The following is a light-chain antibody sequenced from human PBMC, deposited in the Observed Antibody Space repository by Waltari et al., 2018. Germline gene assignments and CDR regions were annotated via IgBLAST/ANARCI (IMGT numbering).Light chain of an antibody. Sequence: DFHMTQSPSSLSVAVGDRVTITSQACNYISNSLTWYQQKPGKAPKLLIYIASSLETEVPSRFSGSRSGTHFTFSISSLQPEDIATYDCQQYDNLPVTFGGGTKVEIK. CDR2: IAS. V-gene: IGKV1-33*01. CDR3: QQYDNLPVT. CDR1: NYISNS. J-gene: IGKJ4*01.